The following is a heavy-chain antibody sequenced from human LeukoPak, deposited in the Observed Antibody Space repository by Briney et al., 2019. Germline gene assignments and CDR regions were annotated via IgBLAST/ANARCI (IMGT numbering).Heavy chain of an antibody. CDR2: ISSSGSTI. D-gene: IGHD3-3*01. V-gene: IGHV3-48*03. Sequence: PGGSLRLSCAASGFTFSSYEMNWVRQAPGKGLEWVSNISSSGSTIYYADSVKGRFTISRDNAKNSLYLQMNSLRAEDTAVYYCARNGGIFGVVTNFDIWGQGTMVTVSS. J-gene: IGHJ3*02. CDR3: ARNGGIFGVVTNFDI. CDR1: GFTFSSYE.